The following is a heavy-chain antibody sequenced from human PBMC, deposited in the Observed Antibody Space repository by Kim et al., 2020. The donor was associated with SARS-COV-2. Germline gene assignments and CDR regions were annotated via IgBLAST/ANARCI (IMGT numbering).Heavy chain of an antibody. Sequence: GGSLRLSCAASGFTFSSYWMHWVRQAPGKGLVWVSRINSDGSSTSYADSVKGRFTISRDNAKNTLYLQMNSLRAEDTAVYYCAREGNYYDSSGYSWYFDYWGQGTLVTVSS. CDR2: INSDGSST. J-gene: IGHJ4*02. CDR3: AREGNYYDSSGYSWYFDY. V-gene: IGHV3-74*01. CDR1: GFTFSSYW. D-gene: IGHD3-22*01.